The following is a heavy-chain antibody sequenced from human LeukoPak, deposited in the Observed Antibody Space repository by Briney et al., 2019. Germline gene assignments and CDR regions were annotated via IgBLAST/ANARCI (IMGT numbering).Heavy chain of an antibody. J-gene: IGHJ4*02. Sequence: SETLSLTRTVSGGSISSSSYYWGWIRQPPGKGLEWIGSIHYSGSTNYNPSLKSRVTISVDTSKNQFSLKLSSVTAADTAVYYCARVRYYYGSGSFSPFDYWGQGTLVTVS. CDR1: GGSISSSSYY. CDR3: ARVRYYYGSGSFSPFDY. V-gene: IGHV4-39*07. CDR2: IHYSGST. D-gene: IGHD3-10*01.